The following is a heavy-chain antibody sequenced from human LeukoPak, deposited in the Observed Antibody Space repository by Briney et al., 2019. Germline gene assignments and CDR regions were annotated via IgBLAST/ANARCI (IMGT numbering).Heavy chain of an antibody. Sequence: GGSLRLSCAASEFTFSSYAMSWVRQAPGKGLEWVSAISGSGGSTYYADFVKGRFTISRDNAKNSLYLQMNSLRAEDTAVYYCAREVSSSWYYVDYWGQGTLVTVSS. J-gene: IGHJ4*02. D-gene: IGHD6-13*01. V-gene: IGHV3-23*01. CDR1: EFTFSSYA. CDR2: ISGSGGST. CDR3: AREVSSSWYYVDY.